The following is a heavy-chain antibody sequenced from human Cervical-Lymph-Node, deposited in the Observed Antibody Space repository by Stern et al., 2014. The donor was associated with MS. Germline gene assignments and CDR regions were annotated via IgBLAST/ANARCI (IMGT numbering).Heavy chain of an antibody. Sequence: EVQLVESGGGLVQPGRSLRLSCTASGFTFGDYAMSWFRQAPGKGLEWVGFIRGKAYGGTTDYDASVRGRFTISRDDAKSIAYLQMNSLKIEDAGVYYCTRGVRGNDYYGMDVWGQGTTVTVSS. J-gene: IGHJ6*02. D-gene: IGHD3-10*01. CDR1: GFTFGDYA. CDR3: TRGVRGNDYYGMDV. V-gene: IGHV3-49*03. CDR2: IRGKAYGGTT.